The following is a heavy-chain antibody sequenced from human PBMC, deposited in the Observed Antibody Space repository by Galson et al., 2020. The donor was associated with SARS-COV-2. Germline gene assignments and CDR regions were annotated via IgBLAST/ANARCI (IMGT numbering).Heavy chain of an antibody. J-gene: IGHJ6*02. CDR1: GFTFNDYA. Sequence: TGGSLRLSCAASGFTFNDYAMHWVRQAPGKGLKWVAVISYDGTNQHYADAVRGRFTISRDDSKYTLSLEMNSLRPEDTAVYYCARGDVVEPSSYDYYYYYGVDVWGQGTTVAVSS. CDR2: ISYDGTNQ. D-gene: IGHD2-15*01. CDR3: ARGDVVEPSSYDYYYYYGVDV. V-gene: IGHV3-30*04.